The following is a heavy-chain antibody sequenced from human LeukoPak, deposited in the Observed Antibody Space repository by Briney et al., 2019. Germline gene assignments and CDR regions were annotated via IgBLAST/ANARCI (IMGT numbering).Heavy chain of an antibody. V-gene: IGHV4-59*02. J-gene: IGHJ3*02. CDR1: GDSVSSFY. CDR2: IYYSGTT. D-gene: IGHD4-17*01. CDR3: ARGPRLRPNDAFDI. Sequence: PSETLSLTCTVSGDSVSSFYWSWIRQPPGKGLEWIGYIYYSGTTNYNPSLKSRVTISVDTTKSQFSLKLSSVTAADTAVYYCARGPRLRPNDAFDIWGQGTMVTVSS.